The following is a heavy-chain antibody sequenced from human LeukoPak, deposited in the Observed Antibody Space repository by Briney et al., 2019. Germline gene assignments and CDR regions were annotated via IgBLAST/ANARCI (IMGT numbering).Heavy chain of an antibody. V-gene: IGHV3-9*01. CDR3: AKDLGYDSSGYAGYFDL. Sequence: GRSLRLSCAASGFTFDDYAMHWVRHAPGKGLEWVSGISWNSGSIGYADSVKGRFTISRDNAKNSLYLQMNSLRAEDTALYYCAKDLGYDSSGYAGYFDLWGRGTLVTVSS. D-gene: IGHD3-22*01. J-gene: IGHJ2*01. CDR2: ISWNSGSI. CDR1: GFTFDDYA.